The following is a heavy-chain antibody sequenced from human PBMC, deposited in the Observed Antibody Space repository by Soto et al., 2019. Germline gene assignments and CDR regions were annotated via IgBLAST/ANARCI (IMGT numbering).Heavy chain of an antibody. J-gene: IGHJ1*01. D-gene: IGHD3-10*01. V-gene: IGHV1-18*04. CDR3: ARNQRYYGSGYYYSDS. Sequence: QVQLVQSGAEVKKPGASVKVSCKASGYNFISYGISWVRQAPGQGLEWVGWMGAFTGKADYAQILQDRIINTTDKSTSTAYMELRSLKSDETAVYYCARNQRYYGSGYYYSDSWGQGTLVTVSS. CDR1: GYNFISYG. CDR2: MGAFTGKA.